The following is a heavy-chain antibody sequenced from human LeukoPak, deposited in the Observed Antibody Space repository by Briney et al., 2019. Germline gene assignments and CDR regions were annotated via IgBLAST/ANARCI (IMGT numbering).Heavy chain of an antibody. V-gene: IGHV4-59*08. D-gene: IGHD1-26*01. J-gene: IGHJ4*02. CDR1: GGSIRSNY. CDR3: ARHGQDTGNFYAHFDY. CDR2: INYSGNT. Sequence: KPSETLSLTCTVSGGSIRSNYWSWIRQTPGKGLEWIAYINYSGNTNNNPSLKSRVTISIDTSKSQFPLKLSSVTAADTAIYYCARHGQDTGNFYAHFDYWGQGTRVTVSS.